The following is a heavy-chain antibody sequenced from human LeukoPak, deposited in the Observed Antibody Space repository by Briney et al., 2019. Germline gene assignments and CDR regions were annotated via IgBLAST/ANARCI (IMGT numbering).Heavy chain of an antibody. J-gene: IGHJ4*02. CDR1: GFTFSTYW. V-gene: IGHV3-74*01. CDR2: LSSDGSVT. D-gene: IGHD6-19*01. CDR3: VRDRPYTSGLSDY. Sequence: PGGSLRLSCAASGFTFSTYWMHWVRQGPGKGPVWVSRLSSDGSVTNYADSVKGRFTISRDNAKNTLYLQMNSLRAEDTAVYHCVRDRPYTSGLSDYWGQGTLVTVSS.